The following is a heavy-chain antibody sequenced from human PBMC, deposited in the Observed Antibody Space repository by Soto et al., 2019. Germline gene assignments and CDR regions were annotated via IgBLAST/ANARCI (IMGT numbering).Heavy chain of an antibody. CDR1: GYNFASYW. CDR2: IYPGDSDT. Sequence: GESLKISCKGSGYNFASYWIAWVRRTPGKGLEWMGIIYPGDSDTRYSPSFQDQVTISADKSVSTAYLQWSSLKASDTAMYYCGRPGYGSSYALDVWGQGTMVTVSS. D-gene: IGHD4-17*01. J-gene: IGHJ3*01. CDR3: GRPGYGSSYALDV. V-gene: IGHV5-51*01.